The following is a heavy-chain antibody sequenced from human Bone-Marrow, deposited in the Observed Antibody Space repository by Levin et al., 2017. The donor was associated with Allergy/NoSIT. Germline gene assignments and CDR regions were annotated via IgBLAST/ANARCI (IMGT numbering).Heavy chain of an antibody. CDR2: IYRGHVNT. J-gene: IGHJ4*02. Sequence: ASVKVSCKTSGYTFTSDHIHWVRQAPGQGLEWMGTIYRGHVNTAYAPRFRGRVTMTGDTSASTVYMELSSLTSEDTAVYYCAREIPNTARFDHWGQGTLVTVSS. D-gene: IGHD2-2*01. V-gene: IGHV1-46*01. CDR1: GYTFTSDH. CDR3: AREIPNTARFDH.